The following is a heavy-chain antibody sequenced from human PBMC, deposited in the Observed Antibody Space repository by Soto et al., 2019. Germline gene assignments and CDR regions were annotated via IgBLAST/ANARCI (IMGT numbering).Heavy chain of an antibody. D-gene: IGHD5-12*01. Sequence: LRLSCAASGFTSGSYAMSWVRQAPGKGLDWVSAISGSGGSTYYADSVKGRFTISRDNSKNTLYLQMNSLRAEDTAVYYCAKDLWQMATRIDYCGQGTLVTVSS. V-gene: IGHV3-23*01. J-gene: IGHJ4*02. CDR3: AKDLWQMATRIDY. CDR1: GFTSGSYA. CDR2: ISGSGGST.